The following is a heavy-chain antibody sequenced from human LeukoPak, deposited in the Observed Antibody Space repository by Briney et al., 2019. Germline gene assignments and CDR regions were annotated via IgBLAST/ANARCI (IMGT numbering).Heavy chain of an antibody. V-gene: IGHV3-48*01. D-gene: IGHD3-10*01. Sequence: TGGSLRLSCAASGLPFSSYTMNWVRQAPGKGLEWISYISGSGGTTHYADSVKGRFTISRDNAKNSVYLHMNSLRAEDTAVYYCATKWLGELFDYYWGQGTLVTVSS. CDR2: ISGSGGTT. J-gene: IGHJ4*02. CDR1: GLPFSSYT. CDR3: ATKWLGELFDYY.